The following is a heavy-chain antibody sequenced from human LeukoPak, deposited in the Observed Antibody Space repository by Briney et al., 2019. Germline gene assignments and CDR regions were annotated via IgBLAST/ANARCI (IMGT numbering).Heavy chain of an antibody. CDR1: GFTFSGSA. V-gene: IGHV3-73*01. CDR2: IRSKANSYAT. CDR3: AKDRGDCTNGVCPPRYYYYGMDV. Sequence: GGSLRLSCAASGFTFSGSAMHWVRQASGKGLEWVGRIRSKANSYATAYAASVKGRFTISRDDSKNTAYLQMNSLKTEDTAVYYCAKDRGDCTNGVCPPRYYYYGMDVWGQGTTVTVSS. J-gene: IGHJ6*02. D-gene: IGHD2-8*01.